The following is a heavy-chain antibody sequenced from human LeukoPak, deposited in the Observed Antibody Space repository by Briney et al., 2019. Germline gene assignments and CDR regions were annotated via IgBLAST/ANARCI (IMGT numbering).Heavy chain of an antibody. CDR2: IWYDGSNK. Sequence: GGSLRLSCAASGLTFSSYGMHWVRQAPGKGLEWVAVIWYDGSNKYYADSVKGRFTISRDNSKNTLYLQINSLRAEDTAVYYCAREPSSSWQYYYYYMDVWGKGTTVTVSS. V-gene: IGHV3-33*01. CDR1: GLTFSSYG. J-gene: IGHJ6*03. CDR3: AREPSSSWQYYYYYMDV. D-gene: IGHD6-13*01.